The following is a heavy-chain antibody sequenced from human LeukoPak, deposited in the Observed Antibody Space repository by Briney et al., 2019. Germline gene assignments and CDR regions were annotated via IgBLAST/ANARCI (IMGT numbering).Heavy chain of an antibody. CDR2: MNPNSGNT. V-gene: IGHV1-8*03. CDR1: GYTFTSYD. CDR3: ARGSLLDAFDI. D-gene: IGHD1-26*01. J-gene: IGHJ3*02. Sequence: ASVKVSRKASGYTFTSYDINWVRQATGQGLEWMGWMNPNSGNTGYAQKFQGRVTITRNTSISTAYMELSSLRSEDTAVYYCARGSLLDAFDIWGQGTMVTVSS.